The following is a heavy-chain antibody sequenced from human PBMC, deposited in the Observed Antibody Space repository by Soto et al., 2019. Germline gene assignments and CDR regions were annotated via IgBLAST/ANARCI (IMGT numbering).Heavy chain of an antibody. J-gene: IGHJ3*02. CDR3: ARERRGVTTRNAFDI. Sequence: EASVKVSCKASGYTFTSYYMHWVRQAPGQGLEWMGIINPSGGSTSYADSVKGRFTISRDNAKNSLYLQMNSLRAEDTAVYYCARERRGVTTRNAFDIWGQGTMVTVSS. CDR2: INPSGGST. CDR1: GYTFTSYY. V-gene: IGHV1-46*04. D-gene: IGHD4-17*01.